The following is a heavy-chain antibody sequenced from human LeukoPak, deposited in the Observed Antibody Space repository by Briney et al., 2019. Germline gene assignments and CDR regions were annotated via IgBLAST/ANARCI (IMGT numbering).Heavy chain of an antibody. CDR3: VLGSGWHDSY. CDR2: ISYDGSDK. V-gene: IGHV3-30-3*01. D-gene: IGHD6-19*01. J-gene: IGHJ4*02. Sequence: GGSLRLSCAASGFTFNSYAMHRVRQAPGKGLEWVAVISYDGSDKYYADSVKGRFIISRDNSKNTLNLQMNSLRAEDTAVYYCVLGSGWHDSYWGQGTLVTVSS. CDR1: GFTFNSYA.